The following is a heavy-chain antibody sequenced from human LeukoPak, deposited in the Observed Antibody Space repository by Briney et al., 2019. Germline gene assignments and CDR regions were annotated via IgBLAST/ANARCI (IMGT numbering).Heavy chain of an antibody. J-gene: IGHJ4*02. V-gene: IGHV3-69-1*01. CDR3: APSPTAMATSL. D-gene: IGHD5-18*01. Sequence: PGGSLRLSCAASGFTFSGYDMNWVRQAPGKGLEWVSSISGSSYIYYADSMKGRFTISRDNGKNSLYLQMNSLRAEDTAVYYCAPSPTAMATSLGGQGTLVTVSS. CDR1: GFTFSGYD. CDR2: ISGSSYI.